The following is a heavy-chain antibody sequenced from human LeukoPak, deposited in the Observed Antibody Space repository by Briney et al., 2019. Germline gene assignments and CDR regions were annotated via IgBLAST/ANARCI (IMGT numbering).Heavy chain of an antibody. J-gene: IGHJ4*02. D-gene: IGHD6-19*01. Sequence: ASVKVSCKASGYTFTTSGISWVRQAPGQGLEWMGWISAYNGDTEYAQNLQGRLTITTDTSATTVYMEPGSLQSDDTAVYYCAREGQQWLVPSYFDYWGQGTLVTVSS. V-gene: IGHV1-18*01. CDR2: ISAYNGDT. CDR3: AREGQQWLVPSYFDY. CDR1: GYTFTTSG.